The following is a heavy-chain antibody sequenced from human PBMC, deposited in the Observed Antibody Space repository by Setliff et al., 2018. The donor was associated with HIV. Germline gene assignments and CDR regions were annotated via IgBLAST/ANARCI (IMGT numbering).Heavy chain of an antibody. CDR1: GGSISGSSYY. V-gene: IGHV4-39*07. CDR3: ARLRGSYDFSNWFDP. CDR2: IYHSGST. D-gene: IGHD3-3*01. J-gene: IGHJ5*02. Sequence: SETLSLTCTVSGGSISGSSYYWGWIRQSPEKGLEWIGEIYHSGSTNYNPSLKSRVTISVDTAKNQFSLKLSSVTAADTAVYYCARLRGSYDFSNWFDPWGQGTQVTVSS.